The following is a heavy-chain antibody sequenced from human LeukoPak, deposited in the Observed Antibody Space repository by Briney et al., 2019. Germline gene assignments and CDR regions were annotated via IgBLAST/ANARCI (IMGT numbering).Heavy chain of an antibody. CDR2: IISSGVVT. CDR1: GFAFRSYA. V-gene: IGHV3-23*01. D-gene: IGHD5-18*01. CDR3: AKNGGYSYGLYYFDY. J-gene: IGHJ4*02. Sequence: PGGSLRLSCAASGFAFRSYAMSWVRQAPGKGLEWVSSIISSGVVTYYADSLTGRFTISRDNSKKMVYLQMDSLRAEDSAVYYCAKNGGYSYGLYYFDYWGQGTLVTVSS.